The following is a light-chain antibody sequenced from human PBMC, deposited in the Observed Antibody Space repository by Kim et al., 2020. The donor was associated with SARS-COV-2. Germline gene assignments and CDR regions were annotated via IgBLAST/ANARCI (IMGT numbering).Light chain of an antibody. CDR3: QVWDSSGDHYV. CDR1: NIGSKS. V-gene: IGLV3-21*04. CDR2: NDS. Sequence: PGKTARITCGGNNIGSKSVHWYQQKPGQAPVLVIYNDSDRPSGIPERFSGSNSGNTATLTISRVEAGDEADYYCQVWDSSGDHYVFGTGTKVTVL. J-gene: IGLJ1*01.